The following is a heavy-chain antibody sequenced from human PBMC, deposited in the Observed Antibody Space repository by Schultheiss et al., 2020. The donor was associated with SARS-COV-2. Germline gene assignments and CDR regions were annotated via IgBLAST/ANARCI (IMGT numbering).Heavy chain of an antibody. CDR2: IYTSGST. CDR1: GGSISSSSYY. CDR3: ASSSDDYGDYEVPYV. D-gene: IGHD4-17*01. J-gene: IGHJ6*04. V-gene: IGHV4-61*02. Sequence: SETLSLTCTVSGGSISSSSYYWSWIRQPAGKGLEWIGRIYTSGSTNYNPSLKSRVTISVDTSKNQFSLKLSSVTAADTAVYYCASSSDDYGDYEVPYVWGKGTTVTVSS.